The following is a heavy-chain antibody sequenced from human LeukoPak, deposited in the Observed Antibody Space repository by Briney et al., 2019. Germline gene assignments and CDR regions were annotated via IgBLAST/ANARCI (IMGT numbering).Heavy chain of an antibody. V-gene: IGHV3-74*01. CDR2: IDRDGSRI. CDR3: VGGNDYGGPHY. CDR1: GFTFSSYW. Sequence: GGSLRLSCAVSGFTFSSYWMHWVRQAPGKGLVWVSRIDRDGSRINYADSVKGRFTISRDNGKNTLFLQMISLRAEDAAVYYCVGGNDYGGPHYWGQGTLVTVSS. J-gene: IGHJ4*02. D-gene: IGHD4-23*01.